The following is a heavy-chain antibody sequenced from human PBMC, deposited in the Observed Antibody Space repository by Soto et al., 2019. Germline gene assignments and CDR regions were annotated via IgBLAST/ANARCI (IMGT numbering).Heavy chain of an antibody. CDR1: GFTFSSYG. J-gene: IGHJ3*02. CDR3: ARDRTYDYDSSVPDDAFDI. D-gene: IGHD3-22*01. V-gene: IGHV3-33*01. Sequence: QVQLVESGGGVVQPGRSLRLSCAASGFTFSSYGMHWVRQAPGKGLEWVAVIWYDGSNKYYADSVKGRFTISRDNSKNTLYLQMNSLRAEDTAVYYCARDRTYDYDSSVPDDAFDIWGQGTMVTVSS. CDR2: IWYDGSNK.